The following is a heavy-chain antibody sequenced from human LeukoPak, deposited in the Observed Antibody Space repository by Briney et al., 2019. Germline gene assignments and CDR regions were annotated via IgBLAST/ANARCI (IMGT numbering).Heavy chain of an antibody. Sequence: SVKVSCKASGYTFTSYYMHWVRQAPGQGLEWMGGIIPVFNTADQAQKFQDRVTITADESTSTAYMELSSLRSEDTAVYYCARCPWQRDGQGAYYFDYWGQGTLVTVSS. CDR3: ARCPWQRDGQGAYYFDY. CDR1: GYTFTSYY. D-gene: IGHD5-12*01. V-gene: IGHV1-69*13. J-gene: IGHJ4*02. CDR2: IIPVFNTA.